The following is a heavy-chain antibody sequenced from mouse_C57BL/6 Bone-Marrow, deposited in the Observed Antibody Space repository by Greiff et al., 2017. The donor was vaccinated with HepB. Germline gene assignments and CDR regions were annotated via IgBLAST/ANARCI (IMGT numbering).Heavy chain of an antibody. J-gene: IGHJ4*01. V-gene: IGHV5-12*01. Sequence: EVQGVESGGGLVQPGGSLKLSCAASGFTFSDYYMYWVRQTPEKRLEWVAYISNGGGSTYYPDTVKGRFTISRDNAKNTLYLQMSRLKSEDTARYYCARAYSGTMDYWGQGTSVTVSS. CDR1: GFTFSDYY. CDR3: ARAYSGTMDY. CDR2: ISNGGGST. D-gene: IGHD1-1*02.